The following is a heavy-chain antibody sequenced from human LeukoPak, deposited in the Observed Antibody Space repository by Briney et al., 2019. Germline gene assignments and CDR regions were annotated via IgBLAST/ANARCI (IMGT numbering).Heavy chain of an antibody. J-gene: IGHJ6*02. Sequence: SETLSLTCAVYGGSFSGYYWSWIRQPPGKGLEWIGEINHSGGTNYNPSLKSRVTISVDTSKNQFSLKLSSVTAADTAVYYCARQHIVVVTAIMRVGYYYYGMDVWGQGTTVTVSS. CDR3: ARQHIVVVTAIMRVGYYYYGMDV. CDR1: GGSFSGYY. D-gene: IGHD2-21*02. CDR2: INHSGGT. V-gene: IGHV4-34*01.